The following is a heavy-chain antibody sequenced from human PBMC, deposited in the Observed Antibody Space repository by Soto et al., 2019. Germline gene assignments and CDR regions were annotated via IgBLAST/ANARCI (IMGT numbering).Heavy chain of an antibody. CDR2: IWGDGSNK. D-gene: IGHD3-16*01. CDR3: ATDRGGAPFDY. J-gene: IGHJ4*02. Sequence: VQLVESGGGVVQPGRSLRLSCAASGFTFRSYGMHWVRQAPGKGLEWVAVIWGDGSNKYYVDSVKGRFTISRDNSKNTLYLQMNSLRAEDTAVYYCATDRGGAPFDYWGQGTLVTVSS. CDR1: GFTFRSYG. V-gene: IGHV3-33*01.